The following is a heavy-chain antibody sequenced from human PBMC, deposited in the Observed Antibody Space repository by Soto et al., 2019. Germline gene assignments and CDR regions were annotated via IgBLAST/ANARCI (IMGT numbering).Heavy chain of an antibody. CDR1: NDSISSYY. V-gene: IGHV4-59*01. J-gene: IGHJ4*02. CDR3: ARTTRMTTMIDY. Sequence: PSETLSLTCTVSNDSISSYYWSWIRQPPGKGLGWIGYVYYSGGTKYNPSLNSRLTMSLDMSKKQFSLRLTSVTAADTAVYFCARTTRMTTMIDYWGQGTQVTVSS. D-gene: IGHD4-17*01. CDR2: VYYSGGT.